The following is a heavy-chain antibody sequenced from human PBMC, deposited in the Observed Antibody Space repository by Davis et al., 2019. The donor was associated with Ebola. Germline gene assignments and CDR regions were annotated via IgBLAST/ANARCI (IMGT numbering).Heavy chain of an antibody. CDR2: ISISSAFI. CDR3: ARGGGGSGDYYYYGMDV. Sequence: GESLKISCAASGFTFSTYTMTWVRQAPGKGLEWVSSISISSAFIYYADSVKGRFTVSSDNAKNSLSLQITSLGGEDTAVYYCARGGGGSGDYYYYGMDVWGQGTTVTVFS. CDR1: GFTFSTYT. J-gene: IGHJ6*02. V-gene: IGHV3-21*01. D-gene: IGHD1-26*01.